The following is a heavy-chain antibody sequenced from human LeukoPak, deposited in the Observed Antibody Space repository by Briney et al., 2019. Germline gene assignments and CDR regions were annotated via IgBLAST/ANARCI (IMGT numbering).Heavy chain of an antibody. CDR2: INPSGGST. D-gene: IGHD1-20*01. CDR1: GYTFTNHH. J-gene: IGHJ4*02. V-gene: IGHV1-46*01. Sequence: ASVKVSCKASGYTFTNHHMHWVRQAPGQGLEWMGLINPSGGSTSYAQKFQGRVTVTRDTSTSTVYMELSSLRSEDTAVYYCARDGLYNRNDLYFDSWGQGTLVTVSS. CDR3: ARDGLYNRNDLYFDS.